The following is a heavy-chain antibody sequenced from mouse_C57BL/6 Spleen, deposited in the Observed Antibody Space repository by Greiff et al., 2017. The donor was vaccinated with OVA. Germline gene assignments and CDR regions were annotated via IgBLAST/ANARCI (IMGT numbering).Heavy chain of an antibody. CDR3: ASQTAQAYAMDY. J-gene: IGHJ4*01. CDR1: GYTFTSYW. CDR2: IHPNSGST. V-gene: IGHV1-64*01. D-gene: IGHD3-2*02. Sequence: QVQLQQPGAELVKPGASVKLSCKASGYTFTSYWMHWVKQRPGQGLEWIGMIHPNSGSTNYNEKFKSKATLTVDKSSSTAYMQLSSLTSEDSAVYDCASQTAQAYAMDYWGQGTSVTVSS.